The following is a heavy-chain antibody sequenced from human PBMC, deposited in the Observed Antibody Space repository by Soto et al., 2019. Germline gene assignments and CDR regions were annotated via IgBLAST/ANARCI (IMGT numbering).Heavy chain of an antibody. D-gene: IGHD3-16*01. CDR3: AGPGEQHRY. Sequence: EVQLVESGGGLVQPGGSLRLSCAASGFTVSSNHMSWVRQAPGKGLEWVSLIYSGGSTYYADSVKGRFTFSRDNSKTTPYLQMNSLRAEDTAVYYCAGPGEQHRYWGQGTLVTVSS. J-gene: IGHJ4*02. CDR1: GFTVSSNH. V-gene: IGHV3-66*01. CDR2: IYSGGST.